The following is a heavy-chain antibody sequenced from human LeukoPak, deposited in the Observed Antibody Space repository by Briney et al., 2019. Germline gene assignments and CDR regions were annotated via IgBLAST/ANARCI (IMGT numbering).Heavy chain of an antibody. Sequence: SETLSLTCTVSGGSITSDYWSWIRQPPGKGLEWIGYMYHNSGATAYNPSLASRGTISLDTSKNQFSLRLRSVTAADTDVYFCARLKLGAYFDLWGRGTLVTV. J-gene: IGHJ2*01. V-gene: IGHV4-59*08. CDR1: GGSITSDY. CDR3: ARLKLGAYFDL. D-gene: IGHD3-16*01. CDR2: MYHNSGAT.